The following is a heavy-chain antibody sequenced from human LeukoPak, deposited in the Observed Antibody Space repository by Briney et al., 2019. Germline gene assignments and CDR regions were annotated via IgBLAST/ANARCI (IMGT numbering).Heavy chain of an antibody. D-gene: IGHD5-12*01. CDR3: ARQGGSAYDFLDY. CDR1: GYSFTSYW. J-gene: IGHJ4*02. V-gene: IGHV5-51*01. Sequence: GESLKISCKGSGYSFTSYWIGWVRQMPGKGLEWMGIIYPGDSDTKYSPSFQGQVTISADKSISTAYLQWSSLKASDTAIYYCARQGGSAYDFLDYWGQGTLVTVSS. CDR2: IYPGDSDT.